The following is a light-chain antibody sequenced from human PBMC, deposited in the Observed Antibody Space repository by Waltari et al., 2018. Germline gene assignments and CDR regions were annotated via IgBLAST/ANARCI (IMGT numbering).Light chain of an antibody. CDR3: QQYDNFPT. CDR2: YAS. V-gene: IGKV1-33*01. CDR1: QGINNY. Sequence: DIQMKQSTSYLSASVGDRVTITCRASQGINNYLSWYKQKTGKAPKRLIYYASSLESGVPSIVSGGVSGPDYTLTISSLQPEAIATYYCQQYDNFPTFGVWTKVEIK. J-gene: IGKJ4*01.